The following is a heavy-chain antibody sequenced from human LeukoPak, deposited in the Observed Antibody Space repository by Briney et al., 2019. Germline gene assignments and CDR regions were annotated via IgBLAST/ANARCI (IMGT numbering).Heavy chain of an antibody. CDR3: ARYASSSWYEVEGGSYYYYYYMDV. Sequence: GGSLRLSCAASGFTFSSYGMQWVRQAPGKGLEWVAYIQYDGSNQQYAGSVKGRFSISRDRSKNIPYLQMNSLRAEDTAVYYCARYASSSWYEVEGGSYYYYYYMDVWGKGTTVTISS. CDR1: GFTFSSYG. V-gene: IGHV3-33*05. J-gene: IGHJ6*03. CDR2: IQYDGSNQ. D-gene: IGHD6-13*01.